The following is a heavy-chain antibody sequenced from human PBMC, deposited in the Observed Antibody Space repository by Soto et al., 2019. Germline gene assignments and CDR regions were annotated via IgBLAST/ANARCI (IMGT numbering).Heavy chain of an antibody. CDR2: IYWDNEK. CDR3: VHRRNPYYDILPGYSKNWFDP. V-gene: IGHV2-5*02. D-gene: IGHD3-9*01. J-gene: IGHJ5*02. CDR1: GFSLTTSGVA. Sequence: QITLKESGPTLVKPTQPLTLTCTFSGFSLTTSGVAVGWIRQSPGKALEWLALIYWDNEKRYNPSLKTRVTITKYTSKNQVGLTATNIDPLATATYYCVHRRNPYYDILPGYSKNWFDPWGQDTLVTVSS.